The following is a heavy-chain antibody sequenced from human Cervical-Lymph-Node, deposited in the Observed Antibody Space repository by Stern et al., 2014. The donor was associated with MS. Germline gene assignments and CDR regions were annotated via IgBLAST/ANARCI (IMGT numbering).Heavy chain of an antibody. CDR2: IFPGDSDI. Sequence: EVQLVESGAEVKKPGESVKISCKGSGYSFTSYWVAWVRQMPGKGLEWMGIIFPGDSDIRCSPSFQGQVTISADKSISTAYLQWSSLKASDSAMYYCARDDVMDVWGQGTTVTVSS. V-gene: IGHV5-51*01. CDR1: GYSFTSYW. J-gene: IGHJ6*02. CDR3: ARDDVMDV.